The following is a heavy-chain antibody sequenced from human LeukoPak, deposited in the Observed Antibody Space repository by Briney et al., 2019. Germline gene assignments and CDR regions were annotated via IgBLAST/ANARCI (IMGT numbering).Heavy chain of an antibody. CDR1: GYSISSGYY. CDR2: IYHSGST. Sequence: SETLSLTCAVSGYSISSGYYWGWIRQPPGKGLEWIGSIYHSGSTYYNPSLKSRVTISVDTSKNQFSLKLSSVTAADTAVYYCARDGSSSGRYAPHSVVYGGQGTLVTVSS. J-gene: IGHJ4*02. CDR3: ARDGSSSGRYAPHSVVY. V-gene: IGHV4-38-2*02. D-gene: IGHD6-19*01.